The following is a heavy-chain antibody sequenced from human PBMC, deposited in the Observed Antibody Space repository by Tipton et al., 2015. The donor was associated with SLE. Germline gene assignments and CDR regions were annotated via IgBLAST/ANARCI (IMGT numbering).Heavy chain of an antibody. V-gene: IGHV4-34*01. Sequence: TLSLTCTVSGGSISSHYWSWIRQPPGKGLEWIGEINHSGSTNYNPSLKSRVTISVDTSKNQFSLKLSSVTAADTAVYSCARGEAPYYFDSSGYYSDAFDIWGQGTMVTVSS. CDR1: GGSISSHY. CDR2: INHSGST. CDR3: ARGEAPYYFDSSGYYSDAFDI. D-gene: IGHD3-22*01. J-gene: IGHJ3*02.